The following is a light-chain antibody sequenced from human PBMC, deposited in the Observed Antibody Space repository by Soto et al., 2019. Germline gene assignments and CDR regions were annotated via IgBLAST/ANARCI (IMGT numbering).Light chain of an antibody. J-gene: IGKJ2*01. V-gene: IGKV3-20*01. CDR1: QSVSSSY. CDR2: GAF. CDR3: QQYGSSPPIYT. Sequence: EIVWTQSPGTLSLSPGERATLSCRASQSVSSSYLAWYQQKPGQAPRLLIYGAFSRATGIPDRFSGSGSGTLFTIPIGILDSEDLAVYYCQQYGSSPPIYTFGQGTKLEIK.